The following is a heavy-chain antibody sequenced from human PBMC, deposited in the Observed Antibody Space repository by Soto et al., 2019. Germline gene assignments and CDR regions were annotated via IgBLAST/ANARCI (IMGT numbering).Heavy chain of an antibody. CDR2: IYYSGST. Sequence: PSETLSLTCTVSGGSISSSSYYWGWIRQPPGKGLDWIGSIYYSGSTYYNPSLKSRVTISVDTSKNQFSLKLSSVTAADTAVYYCARLKISYGVPKNYPLNPFDYWGQGTLVTVSS. D-gene: IGHD5-18*01. CDR1: GGSISSSSYY. CDR3: ARLKISYGVPKNYPLNPFDY. V-gene: IGHV4-39*01. J-gene: IGHJ4*02.